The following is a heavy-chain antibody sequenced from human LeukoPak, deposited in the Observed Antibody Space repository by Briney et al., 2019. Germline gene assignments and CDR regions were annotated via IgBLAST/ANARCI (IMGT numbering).Heavy chain of an antibody. CDR2: ISAYNGNT. D-gene: IGHD3-22*01. V-gene: IGHV1-18*01. J-gene: IGHJ4*02. CDR3: ARVPYYYDSSGYYRMTPADY. Sequence: ASVKVSCKASGYTFTSYGISWVRQAPGQGLEWMGWISAYNGNTNYAQKLQGRVTMTTDTSTSTAYMEPRSLRSDDTAVYYCARVPYYYDSSGYYRMTPADYWGQGTLVTVSS. CDR1: GYTFTSYG.